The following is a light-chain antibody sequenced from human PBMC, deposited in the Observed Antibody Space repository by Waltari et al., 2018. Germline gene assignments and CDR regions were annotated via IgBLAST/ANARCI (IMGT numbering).Light chain of an antibody. Sequence: VMTQSPATLAVSPGERATLSYRASQSVSSSLPWYQQKPGQTPRLLIYGASTRATGIPVRFSGSGSGTEFTLTISSLQSEDFAVYYCLQYNNWPPWTFGQGTKVEIK. J-gene: IGKJ1*01. CDR1: QSVSSS. V-gene: IGKV3-15*01. CDR2: GAS. CDR3: LQYNNWPPWT.